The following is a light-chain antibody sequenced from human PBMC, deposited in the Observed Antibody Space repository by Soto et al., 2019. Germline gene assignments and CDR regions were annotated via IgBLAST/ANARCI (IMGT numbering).Light chain of an antibody. CDR1: QSINNR. V-gene: IGKV1-5*01. CDR3: QQFIDGWT. J-gene: IGKJ5*01. Sequence: IPMTQSPSTPSASIVERVTIPCRASQSINNRLAWYQQMPGKAPNLLIYDASSLESGVPSRFRGSGSETEFTLTISGLQPDDFATYYCQQFIDGWTFGQGTRLEIK. CDR2: DAS.